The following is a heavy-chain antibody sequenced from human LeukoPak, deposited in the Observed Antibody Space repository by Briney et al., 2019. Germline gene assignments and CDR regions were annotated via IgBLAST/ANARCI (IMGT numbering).Heavy chain of an antibody. V-gene: IGHV3-49*03. CDR1: GSTFGDYA. J-gene: IGHJ4*02. CDR2: IRSKAYGGTT. D-gene: IGHD2-2*01. CDR3: TRLKTYVDY. Sequence: GGSLRLSCTASGSTFGDYATSWFRQAPGKGLEWVGFIRSKAYGGTTEYAASVKGRFTISRDDSKSIAYLQMNSLKTEDTAVYYCTRLKTYVDYWGQGTLVTVSS.